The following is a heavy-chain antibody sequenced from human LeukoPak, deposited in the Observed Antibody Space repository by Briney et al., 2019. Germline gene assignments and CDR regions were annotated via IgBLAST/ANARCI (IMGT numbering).Heavy chain of an antibody. Sequence: PSETLSLTCGVGGASFNAFQWSWIRQPAGKGPEWVGDVNPSGGTNYNPSLKSRLTISIDMSKNQFSLNLRSVTAADTAVYYCARAILRYFDWSVNWFDPWGQGTLVTVSS. CDR1: GASFNAFQ. J-gene: IGHJ5*02. D-gene: IGHD3-9*01. CDR3: ARAILRYFDWSVNWFDP. CDR2: VNPSGGT. V-gene: IGHV4-34*01.